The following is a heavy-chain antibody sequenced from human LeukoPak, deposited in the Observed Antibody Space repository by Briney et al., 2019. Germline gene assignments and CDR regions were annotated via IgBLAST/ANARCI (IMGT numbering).Heavy chain of an antibody. CDR1: GFTFSSYG. V-gene: IGHV3-30*02. Sequence: GGSLRLSCAASGFTFSSYGMHWVRQAPGKGLEWVAFIRYDGSNKYYANSVKGRFTISRDNSKNTLYLQMNSLRAEDTAVYYCASGSEWFGSKLGYWGQGTLVTVSS. CDR3: ASGSEWFGSKLGY. D-gene: IGHD3-10*01. J-gene: IGHJ4*02. CDR2: IRYDGSNK.